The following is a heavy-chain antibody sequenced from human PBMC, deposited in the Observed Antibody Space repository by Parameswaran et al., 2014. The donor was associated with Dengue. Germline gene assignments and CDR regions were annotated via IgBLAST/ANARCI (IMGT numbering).Heavy chain of an antibody. Sequence: SWVRQAPGQGLEWMGGIIPIFGTANYAQKFQGRVTITADESTSTAYMELSSLRSEDTAVYYCAREVAFAGYAVYLDPWGQGTLVTVSS. CDR2: IIPIFGTA. CDR3: AREVAFAGYAVYLDP. J-gene: IGHJ5*02. D-gene: IGHD6-19*01. V-gene: IGHV1-69*01.